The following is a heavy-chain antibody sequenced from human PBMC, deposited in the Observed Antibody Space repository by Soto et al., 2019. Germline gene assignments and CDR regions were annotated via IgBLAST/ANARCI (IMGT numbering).Heavy chain of an antibody. CDR1: GGAVSSGTYY. CDR3: TRGPPRVQWFDP. Sequence: NPSETLSLTCTVSGGAVSSGTYYRSWIRQPPGKGLEWIGHIYFTGSTNYNPSLKSRVTMSLDTSRNQFSLKLSSVTAADTAVYYCTRGPPRVQWFDPWGLGTLVTVSS. J-gene: IGHJ5*02. V-gene: IGHV4-61*01. CDR2: IYFTGST.